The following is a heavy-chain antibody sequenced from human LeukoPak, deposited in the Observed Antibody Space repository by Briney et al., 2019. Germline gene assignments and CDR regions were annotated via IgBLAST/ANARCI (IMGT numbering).Heavy chain of an antibody. Sequence: SETPSLTCDVSGDSITSSNWWSWVRQPPGKGLEWIGEIYHSGDTTFTNFNPSLKSRVTISVDKSRNQFSLKVISVTAADTAVYYCAKRPAYSRFRFDCWGQGTRVTLSS. CDR1: GDSITSSNW. V-gene: IGHV4/OR15-8*01. D-gene: IGHD6-13*01. CDR3: AKRPAYSRFRFDC. CDR2: IYHSGDTTFT. J-gene: IGHJ4*02.